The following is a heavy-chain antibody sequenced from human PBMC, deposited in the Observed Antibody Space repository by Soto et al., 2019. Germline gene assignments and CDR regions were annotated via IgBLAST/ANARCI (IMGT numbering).Heavy chain of an antibody. CDR3: ARVSRLGRHVAFDI. V-gene: IGHV4-31*03. CDR2: IYYSGST. J-gene: IGHJ3*02. Sequence: SXETLSLTCTVSGCSISSGGYYWSWIRQHPGKGLEWIGYIYYSGSTYYNPSLKSRVTISVDTSKNQFSLKLSSVTAADTAVYYCARVSRLGRHVAFDIWGQGTMVTVSS. CDR1: GCSISSGGYY.